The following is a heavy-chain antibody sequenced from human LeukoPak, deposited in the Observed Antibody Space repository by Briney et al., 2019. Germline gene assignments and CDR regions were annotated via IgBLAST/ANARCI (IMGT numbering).Heavy chain of an antibody. CDR1: GGSIRSSSYY. D-gene: IGHD3-22*01. V-gene: IGHV4-39*01. CDR2: IYYSGST. Sequence: SETLSLTCTVYGGSIRSSSYYWGWIRQPPGKGLEWIGSIYYSGSTNYKPSLRSRVTISVDTSKNQFSLKLSSVTAADTAVYYCAGHAGSYYTYNFDYWGQGTLVTVSS. J-gene: IGHJ4*02. CDR3: AGHAGSYYTYNFDY.